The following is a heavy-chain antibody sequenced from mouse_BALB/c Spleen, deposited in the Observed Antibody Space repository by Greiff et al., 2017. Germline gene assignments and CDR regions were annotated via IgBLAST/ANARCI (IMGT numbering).Heavy chain of an antibody. Sequence: QVQLQQSGPELVKPGASVRISCKASGYTFTSYYIHWVKQRPGQGLEWIGWIYPGNVNTKYNEKFKGKATLTADKASSTAYMQLSSLTSEDSAVYFCARGIWGFDYWGQGTTLTVSS. CDR3: ARGIWGFDY. D-gene: IGHD1-1*02. CDR2: IYPGNVNT. J-gene: IGHJ2*01. V-gene: IGHV1S56*01. CDR1: GYTFTSYY.